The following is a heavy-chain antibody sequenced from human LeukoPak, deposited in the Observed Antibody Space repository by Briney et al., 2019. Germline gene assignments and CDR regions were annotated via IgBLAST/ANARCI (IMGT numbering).Heavy chain of an antibody. D-gene: IGHD2-8*02. Sequence: SGTLSLTCAVSGGSISSSNWWSWVRQPPGKGLEWIGEIYHSGSTNYNPSLKSRVTISVDTSKNQFSLKLSSVTAADTAVYYCASATGGDYGMDVWGQGTTVTVSS. CDR2: IYHSGST. CDR3: ASATGGDYGMDV. J-gene: IGHJ6*02. CDR1: GGSISSSNW. V-gene: IGHV4-4*02.